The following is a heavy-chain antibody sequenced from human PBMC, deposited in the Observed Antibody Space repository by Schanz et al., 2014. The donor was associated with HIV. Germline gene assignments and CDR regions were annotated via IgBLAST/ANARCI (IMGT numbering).Heavy chain of an antibody. Sequence: EVQLLESGGGLVQPGGSLRLSCAASGFTFSSYSMNWVRQAPGKGLEWVSSISSSSSYIYYADSVKGRFTISRDNAKNSLYLQMNSLRAEDTAVYYCARVSQITHIVVVTASLVDVWGQGTTVTVSS. CDR3: ARVSQITHIVVVTASLVDV. D-gene: IGHD2-21*02. J-gene: IGHJ6*02. CDR2: ISSSSSYI. V-gene: IGHV3-21*02. CDR1: GFTFSSYS.